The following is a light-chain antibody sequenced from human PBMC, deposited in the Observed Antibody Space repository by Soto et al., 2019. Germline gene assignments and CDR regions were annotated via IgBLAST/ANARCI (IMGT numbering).Light chain of an antibody. CDR2: VPT. V-gene: IGKV3-15*01. CDR3: QQYNNWPPDT. Sequence: EIVMTQSPATLSVSPGERATLSCRASQNISTNLAWYQQKPGQAPRLLIYVPTSRSTGVPDRFSGGGSGTEFTLTIRSLQPEDCAVYYCQQYNNWPPDTFGQGTKLEIK. J-gene: IGKJ2*01. CDR1: QNISTN.